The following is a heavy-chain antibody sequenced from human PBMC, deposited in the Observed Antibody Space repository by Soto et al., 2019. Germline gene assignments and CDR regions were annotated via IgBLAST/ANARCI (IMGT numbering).Heavy chain of an antibody. CDR1: GFTFNNAW. V-gene: IGHV3-15*04. J-gene: IGHJ4*02. CDR2: IARKADGGTI. Sequence: GGSLRLSXAASGFTFNNAWMSWVRQAPGRGLEWVGHIARKADGGTIDYAAPVKDRFTISRDDSKNTLYLQMNSLKTEDTAVYFCAREGYSYGYHGLDSWGQGTLVTVSS. CDR3: AREGYSYGYHGLDS. D-gene: IGHD5-18*01.